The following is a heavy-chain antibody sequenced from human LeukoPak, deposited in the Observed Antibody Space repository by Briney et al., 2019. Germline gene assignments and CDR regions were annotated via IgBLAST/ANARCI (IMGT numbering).Heavy chain of an antibody. Sequence: SETLSLTCTVSGGSISSYYWSWIRQPPGKGLEWIGYIYYSGSTNYNPSLKSRVTISVDTSKNQFSLKLSSVTAADTAVYYCARDRSGWLVGATMGYFDYWGQGTLVTVSS. J-gene: IGHJ4*02. V-gene: IGHV4-59*12. CDR2: IYYSGST. D-gene: IGHD1-26*01. CDR3: ARDRSGWLVGATMGYFDY. CDR1: GGSISSYY.